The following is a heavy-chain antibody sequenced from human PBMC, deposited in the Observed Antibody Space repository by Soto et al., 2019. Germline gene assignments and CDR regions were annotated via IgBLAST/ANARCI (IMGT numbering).Heavy chain of an antibody. Sequence: SETLSLTCSFSGDSINNSRFYWAWIRQPPGEGLEWIGSIYHTGNAYYNPSLKSRVTIFVDTSKNQFSLKLTSVTAADTALYYCARDYFDSSDYTTNWFDPWGQGTLVTVSS. CDR1: GDSINNSRFY. D-gene: IGHD3-22*01. V-gene: IGHV4-39*01. CDR3: ARDYFDSSDYTTNWFDP. CDR2: IYHTGNA. J-gene: IGHJ5*02.